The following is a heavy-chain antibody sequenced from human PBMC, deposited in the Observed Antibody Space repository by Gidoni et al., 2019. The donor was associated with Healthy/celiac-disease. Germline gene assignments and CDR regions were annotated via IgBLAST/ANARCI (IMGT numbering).Heavy chain of an antibody. Sequence: QVQLVQSGAEVKKPGSSVKVSCKASGGTFSSYAISWVRQAPGQGLEWMGGIIPIFGTANYAQKFQGRVTITADESTSTAYMELSSLRSEDTAVYYCARAQTKPQSQWLANWFDPWGQGTLVTVSS. CDR1: GGTFSSYA. D-gene: IGHD6-19*01. CDR3: ARAQTKPQSQWLANWFDP. CDR2: IIPIFGTA. V-gene: IGHV1-69*01. J-gene: IGHJ5*02.